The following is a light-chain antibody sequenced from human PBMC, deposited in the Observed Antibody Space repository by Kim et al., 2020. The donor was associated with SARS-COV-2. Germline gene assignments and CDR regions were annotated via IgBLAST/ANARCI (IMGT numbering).Light chain of an antibody. Sequence: EIVLTQSPATLSLSPGERATLSCRASQSVSSYLAWYQQKPGQAPRLLIYDASNRATGIPARFSGSGSGTDFTLTISSLEPEDFAVYYCQQRSNWPPFSIGAGTKVGI. CDR2: DAS. V-gene: IGKV3-11*01. CDR1: QSVSSY. J-gene: IGKJ3*01. CDR3: QQRSNWPPFS.